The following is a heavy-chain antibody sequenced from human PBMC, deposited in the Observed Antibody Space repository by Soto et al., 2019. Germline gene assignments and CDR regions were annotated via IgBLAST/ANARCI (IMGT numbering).Heavy chain of an antibody. CDR1: GFTFDDYA. D-gene: IGHD6-19*01. V-gene: IGHV3-21*01. Sequence: PGGSLRLSCAASGFTFDDYAMHWVRQVPGKGLEWVSSISSSSSYIYYADSVKGRFTISRDNAKNSLYLQMNSLRAEDTAVYYCARGSVAGTVDYWGQGTLVTVSS. CDR3: ARGSVAGTVDY. CDR2: ISSSSSYI. J-gene: IGHJ4*02.